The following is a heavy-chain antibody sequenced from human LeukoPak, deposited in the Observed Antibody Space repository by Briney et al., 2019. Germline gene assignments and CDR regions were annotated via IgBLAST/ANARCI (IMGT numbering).Heavy chain of an antibody. Sequence: GGSLRLSCAASGFTFSSYSMNWVRQAPGKGLELVSSISSSSSYIYYADSVKGRFTISRDNAKNSLYLQVNSLRAEDTAVYYCAREDYYYYGMDVWGQGTTVTVSS. CDR2: ISSSSSYI. J-gene: IGHJ6*02. CDR3: AREDYYYYGMDV. V-gene: IGHV3-21*01. CDR1: GFTFSSYS.